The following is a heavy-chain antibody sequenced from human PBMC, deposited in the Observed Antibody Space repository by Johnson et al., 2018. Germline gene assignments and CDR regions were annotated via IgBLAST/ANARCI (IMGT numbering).Heavy chain of an antibody. CDR1: GFIFGTYS. V-gene: IGHV3-21*01. Sequence: VQLVQSGGGLVKPGGSLRLTCAASGFIFGTYSMNWVRQAPGKRLEWVSSISTSSSYINYADSVKGRFTISRDNAKNSLYLQMNSLRAEDTAVYYCARDLTTVTTNSEYFQPWGQGTLVTVSS. CDR3: ARDLTTVTTNSEYFQP. CDR2: ISTSSSYI. D-gene: IGHD4-17*01. J-gene: IGHJ1*01.